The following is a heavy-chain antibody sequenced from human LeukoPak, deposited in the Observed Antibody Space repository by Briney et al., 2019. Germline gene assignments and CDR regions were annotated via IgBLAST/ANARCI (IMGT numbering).Heavy chain of an antibody. CDR2: ISAYNGNT. J-gene: IGHJ4*02. V-gene: IGHV1-18*01. D-gene: IGHD3-3*01. Sequence: GASVKVSCKASGYTFTSYGISWVRQAPGQGLEWMGWISAYNGNTNYAQKLQGRVTMTTDTSTSTAYMELRSLRFDDTAVYYCARDTNSGDFWSGYFVYWGQGTLVTVSS. CDR1: GYTFTSYG. CDR3: ARDTNSGDFWSGYFVY.